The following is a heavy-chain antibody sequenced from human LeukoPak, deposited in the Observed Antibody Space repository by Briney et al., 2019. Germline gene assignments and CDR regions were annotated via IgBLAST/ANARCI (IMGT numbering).Heavy chain of an antibody. V-gene: IGHV3-74*01. CDR3: ATAGGLPTAMGFDP. J-gene: IGHJ5*02. Sequence: GGSLRLSCAASGFTFSSYWMHWVRQAPGKGLLWVSCINTDGSVMRYADSVRGRFTISRDNAKNTLYLQMNSLRVEDAAVYYCATAGGLPTAMGFDPWGQGTLVTVSS. D-gene: IGHD2-2*01. CDR1: GFTFSSYW. CDR2: INTDGSVM.